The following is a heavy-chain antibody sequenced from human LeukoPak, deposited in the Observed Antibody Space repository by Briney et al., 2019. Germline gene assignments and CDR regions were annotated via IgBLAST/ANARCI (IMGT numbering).Heavy chain of an antibody. D-gene: IGHD3-10*02. CDR3: ARRCYYFDY. Sequence: PSETLSLTCTVSGGSISSHYWSWIRQPPGKGLEWIGYIYYSGSTNYNPSLKSRVTISVDTSKNQFSLKLSSVTAADTAVYYCARRCYYFDYWGQGTLVTVSS. CDR1: GGSISSHY. CDR2: IYYSGST. V-gene: IGHV4-59*11. J-gene: IGHJ4*02.